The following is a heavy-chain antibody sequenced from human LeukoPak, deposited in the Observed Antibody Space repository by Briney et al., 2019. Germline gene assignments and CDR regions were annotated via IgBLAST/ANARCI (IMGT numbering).Heavy chain of an antibody. CDR1: GYSFTSYW. Sequence: GESLKISCKGSGYSFTSYWIGWVRQMPGKGLEWMGIIYPGDSDTRYSPSFQGQVTISADKSISTAYLQWSSLKASDTAMYYCARGTRITMVQGVIDSLFDYWGQGTLVTVSS. CDR3: ARGTRITMVQGVIDSLFDY. J-gene: IGHJ4*02. V-gene: IGHV5-51*01. CDR2: IYPGDSDT. D-gene: IGHD3-10*01.